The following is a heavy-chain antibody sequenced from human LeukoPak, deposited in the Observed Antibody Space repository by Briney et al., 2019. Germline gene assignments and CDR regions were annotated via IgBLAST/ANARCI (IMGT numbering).Heavy chain of an antibody. CDR1: GGSMNSHY. CDR3: ARDRQWLVDH. CDR2: VYVTGST. Sequence: SETLSLTCTVSGGSMNSHYWSWIRQPPGKGLEWIGRVYVTGSTNLNPALQSRVTMSVDTSKNQFSLKLTSVTAADTAVYYCARDRQWLVDHWGQGTLVTVSS. J-gene: IGHJ5*02. V-gene: IGHV4-4*07. D-gene: IGHD6-19*01.